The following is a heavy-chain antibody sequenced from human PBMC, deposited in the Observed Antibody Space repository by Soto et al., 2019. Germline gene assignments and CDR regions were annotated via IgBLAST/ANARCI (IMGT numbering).Heavy chain of an antibody. CDR2: INSDGTST. D-gene: IGHD3-22*01. CDR3: ARVATYFYEGSGYDY. Sequence: EVQLVESGGGLVQPGGSLRLSCAASGFSFTHYWMHWVRQGPGKGLEWLSRINSDGTSTYYADSVKGRFTISRDNAKNTLYLQMNSLRDEDTAVYYCARVATYFYEGSGYDYWGQGALVTVSS. V-gene: IGHV3-74*01. CDR1: GFSFTHYW. J-gene: IGHJ4*02.